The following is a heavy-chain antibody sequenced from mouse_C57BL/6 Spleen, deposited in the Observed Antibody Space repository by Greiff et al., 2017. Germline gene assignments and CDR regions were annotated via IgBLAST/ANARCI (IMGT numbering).Heavy chain of an antibody. V-gene: IGHV1-82*01. CDR1: GYAFSSSW. Sequence: QVQLQQSGPELVKPGASVKISCKASGYAFSSSWMNWVKQRPGKGLEWIGRIYPGDGDTNYNGKFKGKATLTADKSSSTAYMQLSSLTSEDSAVYFCARWPTTGDGWYFDVWGTGTTVTVSS. CDR3: ARWPTTGDGWYFDV. J-gene: IGHJ1*03. D-gene: IGHD1-1*01. CDR2: IYPGDGDT.